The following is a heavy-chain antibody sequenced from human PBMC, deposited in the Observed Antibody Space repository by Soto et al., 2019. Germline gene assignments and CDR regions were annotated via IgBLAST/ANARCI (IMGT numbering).Heavy chain of an antibody. V-gene: IGHV3-48*01. D-gene: IGHD4-17*01. J-gene: IGHJ6*03. CDR3: ARTSYGDYSPSYYYYYYMDV. CDR2: ISSSSSTI. CDR1: GFTFSSYS. Sequence: GGSLRLSCAASGFTFSSYSMNWVRQAPGKGLEWVSYISSSSSTIYYADSVKGRFTISRDNAKNSLYLQMNSLRAEDTAVYYCARTSYGDYSPSYYYYYYMDVWGKGTTVTVSS.